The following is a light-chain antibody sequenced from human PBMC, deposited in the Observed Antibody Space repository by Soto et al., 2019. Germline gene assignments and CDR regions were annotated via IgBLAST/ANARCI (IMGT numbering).Light chain of an antibody. J-gene: IGKJ4*01. CDR3: QQYNSYSQLT. V-gene: IGKV1-5*01. CDR1: QSISSW. Sequence: DIQMTQYPSTLSASVGDRVSITCRSIQSISSWLAWYQQKPGKAPKLLIYDASSLESGVPSRFSGSGSGTEFTITISSLQPDDFANYYCQQYNSYSQLTFGGGTKVDIK. CDR2: DAS.